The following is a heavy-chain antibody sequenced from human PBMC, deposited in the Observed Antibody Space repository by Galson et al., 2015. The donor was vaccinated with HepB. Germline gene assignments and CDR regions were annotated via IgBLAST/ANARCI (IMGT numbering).Heavy chain of an antibody. Sequence: SVKVSCKASGYTFTGYHVHWVRQAPGRGLQWLGRINSDSGGTNYAQNFQDRVTMTRDTSVDTVYMELSSLRSDDTAIYYCARGGRTGSCNSNCYSGFDYWGQGPLLTVSS. CDR1: GYTFTGYH. J-gene: IGHJ4*02. V-gene: IGHV1-2*06. CDR3: ARGGRTGSCNSNCYSGFDY. CDR2: INSDSGGT. D-gene: IGHD2-21*01.